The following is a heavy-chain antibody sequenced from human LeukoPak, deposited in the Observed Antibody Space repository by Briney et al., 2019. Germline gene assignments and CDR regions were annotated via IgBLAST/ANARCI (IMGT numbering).Heavy chain of an antibody. CDR3: ARGYGRYFDY. J-gene: IGHJ4*02. D-gene: IGHD3-10*01. CDR1: GGSFSAYF. CDR2: IDHTGST. V-gene: IGHV4-34*01. Sequence: SETLSLTCAFYGGSFSAYFWTWIRQPPGRGLEWIGEIDHTGSTDYNPSLKSRVTISVDTSKKQFSLRLNSVTAADTAEYYCARGYGRYFDYWGQGTLVTVSS.